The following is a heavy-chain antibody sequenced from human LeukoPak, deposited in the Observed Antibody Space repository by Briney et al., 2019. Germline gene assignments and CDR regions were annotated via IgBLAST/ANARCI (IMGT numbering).Heavy chain of an antibody. J-gene: IGHJ4*02. Sequence: PGGSLRLSCAASGFDFGAYEMNWVRQAPGKGLEWVAYFAGSDTTKYYADSVRGRFTISRDNAKKSLYLQVNSLRAEDTALYYCTTLGYHLDSWGQGTLVTVSS. V-gene: IGHV3-48*03. CDR2: FAGSDTTK. D-gene: IGHD3-22*01. CDR1: GFDFGAYE. CDR3: TTLGYHLDS.